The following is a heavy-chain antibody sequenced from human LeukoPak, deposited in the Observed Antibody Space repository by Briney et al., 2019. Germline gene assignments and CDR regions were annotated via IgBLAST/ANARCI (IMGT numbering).Heavy chain of an antibody. CDR2: INHSGST. Sequence: PSETLSLTCAVYGGSFSGYYWSWIRQPPGKGLEWIGEINHSGSTNYNPSLKSRVTISVDTSKNQFSLKLSSVTAADTAVYYCARGYGDYGFYYFDYWAREPWSPSPQ. J-gene: IGHJ4*02. D-gene: IGHD4-17*01. CDR3: ARGYGDYGFYYFDY. V-gene: IGHV4-34*01. CDR1: GGSFSGYY.